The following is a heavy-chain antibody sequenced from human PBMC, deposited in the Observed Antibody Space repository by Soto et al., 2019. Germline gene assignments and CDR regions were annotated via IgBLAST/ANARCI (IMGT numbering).Heavy chain of an antibody. D-gene: IGHD2-21*02. CDR2: ISGSGGST. Sequence: PXGSLRLSCAASGFTFSSYAMSWVRQAPGRGLEWVSAISGSGGSTYYADSVKGRFTISRDNSKNTLYLQMNSLRAEDTAVYYCAKDRDTRPTAPHAFDIWGQGTMVTVSS. CDR1: GFTFSSYA. V-gene: IGHV3-23*01. CDR3: AKDRDTRPTAPHAFDI. J-gene: IGHJ3*02.